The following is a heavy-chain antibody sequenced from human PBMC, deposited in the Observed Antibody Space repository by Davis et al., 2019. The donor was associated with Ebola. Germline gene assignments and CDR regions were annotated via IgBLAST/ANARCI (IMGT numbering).Heavy chain of an antibody. Sequence: SLKISCAASGFTFSSYSMNWVRQAPGKGLEWVSGISWNSGSIGYADSVKGRFTISRDNAKNSLYLQMNSLRAEDTALYYCAKDIGYYYYYGMDVWGQGTTVTVSS. V-gene: IGHV3-9*01. CDR3: AKDIGYYYYYGMDV. CDR2: ISWNSGSI. J-gene: IGHJ6*02. CDR1: GFTFSSYS.